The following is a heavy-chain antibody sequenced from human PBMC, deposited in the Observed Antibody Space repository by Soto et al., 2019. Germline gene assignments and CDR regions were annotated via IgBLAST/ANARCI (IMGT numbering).Heavy chain of an antibody. CDR1: GGSISSYY. CDR3: ARTYDDSGPNSGGYGFDI. CDR2: IYNSGTT. J-gene: IGHJ3*02. D-gene: IGHD3-22*01. Sequence: SETLSLTCRVSGGSISSYYWSWIRQPPGKGLEWIAYIYNSGTTNYNPSLKSRTTISVDTSKNQFSLKLNSVTAADTAVYYCARTYDDSGPNSGGYGFDIWGQGTMVTVSS. V-gene: IGHV4-59*01.